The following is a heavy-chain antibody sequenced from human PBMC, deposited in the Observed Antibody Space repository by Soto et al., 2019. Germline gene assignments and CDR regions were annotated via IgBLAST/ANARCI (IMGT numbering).Heavy chain of an antibody. J-gene: IGHJ3*02. CDR3: ASEENYGDSGFYYGVFDI. V-gene: IGHV3-7*05. CDR1: GFTFSYYW. CDR2: IRREGGEE. Sequence: DVQLMESGGCLVQPGGSLRLSCAASGFTFSYYWMTWSRQAQGKGLEWVANIRREGGEEHYVDSVKGRFSVYRENAKESLYLQRNSLIIEETAGSYGASEENYGDSGFYYGVFDIWGQGTMVTVSS. D-gene: IGHD1-26*01.